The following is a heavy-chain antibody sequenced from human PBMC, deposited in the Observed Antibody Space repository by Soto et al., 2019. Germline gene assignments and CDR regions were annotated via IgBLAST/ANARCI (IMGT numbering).Heavy chain of an antibody. J-gene: IGHJ5*02. D-gene: IGHD2-2*01. CDR3: ARDKDCSSTSCYVGLNWFDP. CDR2: ISSSSSYI. Sequence: PGGSLRLSCAASGFTFSSYSMNWVRQAPGKGLEWVSSISSSSSYIYYADSVKGRFTISRDNAKNSLYLQMNSLRAEDTAVYYCARDKDCSSTSCYVGLNWFDPWGQGTLVTVHS. V-gene: IGHV3-21*01. CDR1: GFTFSSYS.